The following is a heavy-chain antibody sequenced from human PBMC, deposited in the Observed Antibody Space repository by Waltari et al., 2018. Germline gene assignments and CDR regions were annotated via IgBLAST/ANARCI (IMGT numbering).Heavy chain of an antibody. V-gene: IGHV1-3*03. CDR2: IHSGNGNT. J-gene: IGHJ4*02. CDR3: ARGAYCGGDCYPLFDY. D-gene: IGHD2-21*01. CDR1: GYTFTSYA. Sequence: QVQLVQSGAEVKKPGASVKVSCKASGYTFTSYAMPWVRPAPGQRLEWMGWIHSGNGNTKYSQEFQGRVTITRDTSASTAYMELSSLRSEDMAVYYCARGAYCGGDCYPLFDYWGQGTLVTVSS.